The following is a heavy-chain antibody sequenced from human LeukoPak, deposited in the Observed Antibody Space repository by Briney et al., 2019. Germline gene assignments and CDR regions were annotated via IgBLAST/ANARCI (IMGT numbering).Heavy chain of an antibody. V-gene: IGHV3-23*01. J-gene: IGHJ4*02. CDR3: AKDYFRRYYDSSAKSPDFDY. CDR1: GFTVSSNY. D-gene: IGHD3-22*01. CDR2: ISGSGGST. Sequence: PGGSLRLSCAVSGFTVSSNYMSWVRQAPGKGLEWVSAISGSGGSTYYADSVKGRFTISRDNSKNTLYLQMNSLRAEDTAVYYCAKDYFRRYYDSSAKSPDFDYWGQGTLVTVSS.